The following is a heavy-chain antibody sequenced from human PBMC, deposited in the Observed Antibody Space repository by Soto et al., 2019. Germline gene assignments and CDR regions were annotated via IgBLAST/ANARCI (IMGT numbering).Heavy chain of an antibody. J-gene: IGHJ4*02. Sequence: QVQLVESGGGVVQPGRSLRLSCAASGFTFSSYGMHWVRQAPGKXLXXXAVIWYDGSNKYYADSVKGRFTISRDNXXXXXXXXXXXXXXXXXXXXXXXXXXXXXXXXXXXFDYWGQGTLVTVSS. V-gene: IGHV3-33*01. CDR3: XXXXXXXXXXXXXFDY. CDR1: GFTFSSYG. CDR2: IWYDGSNK.